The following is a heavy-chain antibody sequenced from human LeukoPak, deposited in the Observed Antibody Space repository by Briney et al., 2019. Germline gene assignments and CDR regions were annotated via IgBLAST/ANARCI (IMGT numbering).Heavy chain of an antibody. CDR3: PRVVSFYFSSTSCSSDYFHY. J-gene: IGHJ4*02. CDR2: IKQDGSEK. V-gene: IGHV3-7*03. D-gene: IGHD2-2*01. CDR1: GFTFSSYW. Sequence: GGSLRLSCAASGFTFSSYWMSWVRQAPGKGLEWVANIKQDGSEKYYLDPVNGRFNTSRQKAKHPLYLQMNSLRAQDTAVYYRPRVVSFYFSSTSCSSDYFHYWGQGTLVTVSS.